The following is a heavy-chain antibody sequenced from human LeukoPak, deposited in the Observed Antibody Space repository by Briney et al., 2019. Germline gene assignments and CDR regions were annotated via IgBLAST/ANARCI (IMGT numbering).Heavy chain of an antibody. D-gene: IGHD2-2*02. CDR1: GYTFTSYG. CDR2: ISAYNGNT. V-gene: IGHV1-18*01. Sequence: ASVKVSCKASGYTFTSYGISWVRQAPGQGLEWMGWISAYNGNTNYAQKLQGRVTMTTDTSTSTAYMELRSLRSDDTAMYYCARQSARPGIVVVPAAINGAFDIWGQGTMVTVSS. CDR3: ARQSARPGIVVVPAAINGAFDI. J-gene: IGHJ3*02.